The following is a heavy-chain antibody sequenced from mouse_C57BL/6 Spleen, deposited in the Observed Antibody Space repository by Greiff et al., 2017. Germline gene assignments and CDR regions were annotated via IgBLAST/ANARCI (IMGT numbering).Heavy chain of an antibody. D-gene: IGHD1-1*01. CDR1: GFTFSDYY. J-gene: IGHJ3*01. CDR3: ARHRSTVVATGEFAY. V-gene: IGHV5-12*01. Sequence: EVKVEESGGGLVQPGGSLKLSCAASGFTFSDYYMYWVRQTPEKRLEWVAYISNGGGSTYYPDTVKGRFTISRDNAKNTLYLQMSRLKSGDTAMYYCARHRSTVVATGEFAYWGQGTLVTVSA. CDR2: ISNGGGST.